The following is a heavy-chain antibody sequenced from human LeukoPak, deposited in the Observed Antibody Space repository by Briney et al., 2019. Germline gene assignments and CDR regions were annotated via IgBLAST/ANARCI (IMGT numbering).Heavy chain of an antibody. V-gene: IGHV3-48*04. J-gene: IGHJ5*02. D-gene: IGHD1/OR15-1a*01. CDR3: ATDFNKGFDP. CDR2: ISSSSGII. Sequence: GGSLRLSCAASGFTFSNYNMNWVRQAPGKGLEWVSYISSSSGIIYYADSVKGRFTISRDNAKNSLYLQMDGLRVEDTAVYYCATDFNKGFDPWGQGTLVTVSS. CDR1: GFTFSNYN.